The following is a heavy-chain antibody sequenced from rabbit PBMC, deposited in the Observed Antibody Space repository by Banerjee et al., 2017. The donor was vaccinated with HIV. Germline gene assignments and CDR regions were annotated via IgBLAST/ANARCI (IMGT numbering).Heavy chain of an antibody. CDR2: IDPVFGIT. CDR3: ARDGAGGSYFAL. D-gene: IGHD8-1*01. Sequence: QEQLVESGGGLVQPGGSLKLTCTASGFDFSRYDMCWVRQAPGKGLEWIGYIDPVFGITYYASWVNGRFSISRENAQNTVFLQMTSLTAADTATYFCARDGAGGSYFALWGPGTLVTVS. CDR1: GFDFSRYD. J-gene: IGHJ4*01. V-gene: IGHV1S47*01.